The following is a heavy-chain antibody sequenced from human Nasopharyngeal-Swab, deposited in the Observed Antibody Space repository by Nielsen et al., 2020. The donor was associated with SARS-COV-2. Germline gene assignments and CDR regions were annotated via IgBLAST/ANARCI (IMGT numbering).Heavy chain of an antibody. D-gene: IGHD1-14*01. Sequence: GEALKISCAASGFTFSSYAMSWVRQAPGKGLEWVSVIYSGGSSTYYADSVKGRFTISRDNSKNTLYLQMNSQRAEDTAVYYCARVETANYYYYGMDVWGQGTTVTVSS. J-gene: IGHJ6*02. CDR3: ARVETANYYYYGMDV. CDR1: GFTFSSYA. CDR2: IYSGGSST. V-gene: IGHV3-23*03.